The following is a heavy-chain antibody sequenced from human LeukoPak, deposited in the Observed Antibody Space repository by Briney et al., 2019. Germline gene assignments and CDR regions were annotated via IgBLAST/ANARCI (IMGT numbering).Heavy chain of an antibody. CDR2: INPNSGDT. CDR3: AREQTRSWYGGDFDY. Sequence: GASVKVSCKASGYTFTGYYMHWVRQAPGQGLEWMGWINPNSGDTNYAQKFQGRVTMTRDTSISTAYMELSRLTSDDTAVYYCAREQTRSWYGGDFDYWGQGTLVTVSS. V-gene: IGHV1-2*02. CDR1: GYTFTGYY. J-gene: IGHJ4*02. D-gene: IGHD6-13*01.